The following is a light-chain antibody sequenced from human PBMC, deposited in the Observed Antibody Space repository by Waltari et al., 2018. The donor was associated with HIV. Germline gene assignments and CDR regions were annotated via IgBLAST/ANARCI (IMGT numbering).Light chain of an antibody. CDR3: TSNTRSSGNTV. V-gene: IGLV2-14*03. CDR2: DFV. CDR1: NDDIHDYSY. Sequence: QSALTQPAPVSGSPGQSITIPCSGTNDDIHDYSYVAWYQQYPGKAPNVIIYDFVNRPSGVSTRFSGSKSGSTASLTISGLQPEDEADYYCTSNTRSSGNTVFGGGTKVTVL. J-gene: IGLJ2*01.